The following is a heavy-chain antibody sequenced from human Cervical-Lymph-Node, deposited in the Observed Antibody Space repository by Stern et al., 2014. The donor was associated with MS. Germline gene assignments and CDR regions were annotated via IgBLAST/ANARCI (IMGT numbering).Heavy chain of an antibody. V-gene: IGHV4-34*01. J-gene: IGHJ2*01. CDR1: GDSFSGHF. CDR3: AGRWYFDL. Sequence: QVQLQQWGAGLLKPSETLSLTCAISGDSFSGHFWHWFRQPPGKGLEWIGEVTQSGNTNYTPSLRSRVTLSLDTSRNQFSLRLYSVTAADTAVYYCAGRWYFDLWGRGTLVTVSS. CDR2: VTQSGNT.